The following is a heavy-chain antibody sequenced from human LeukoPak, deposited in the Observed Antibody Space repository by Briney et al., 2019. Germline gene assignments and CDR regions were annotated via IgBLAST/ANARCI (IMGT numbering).Heavy chain of an antibody. D-gene: IGHD2-2*02. CDR2: ISAYNGKT. CDR3: ARGYPHQPLYYYYYYMDV. J-gene: IGHJ6*03. V-gene: IGHV1-18*01. CDR1: GYTFTSYG. Sequence: GASVKVSCKASGYTFTSYGIGWVRQAPGQGLEWMGWISAYNGKTNYAQKLQGRVTMTTDTSTSTAYMELRSLRSDDTAVYYCARGYPHQPLYYYYYYMDVWGKGTTVTVSS.